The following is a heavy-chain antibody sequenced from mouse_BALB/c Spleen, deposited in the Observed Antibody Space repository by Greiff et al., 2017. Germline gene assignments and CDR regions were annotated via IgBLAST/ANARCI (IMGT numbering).Heavy chain of an antibody. Sequence: VQVVESGPGLVAPSQSLSITCTVSGFSLTSYGVHWVRQPPGKGLEWLGVIWAGGSTNYNSALMSRLSISKDNSKSQVFLKMNSLQTDDTAMYYCARDEGGRRLYCEVWGAGTTGTVSA. CDR2: IWAGGST. CDR3: ARDEGGRRLYCEV. J-gene: IGHJ1*01. D-gene: IGHD2-12*01. V-gene: IGHV2-9*02. CDR1: GFSLTSYG.